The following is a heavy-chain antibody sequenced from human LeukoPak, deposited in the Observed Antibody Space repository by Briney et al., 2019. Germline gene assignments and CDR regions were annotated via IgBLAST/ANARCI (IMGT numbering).Heavy chain of an antibody. CDR1: GGSISSSSYY. D-gene: IGHD4-17*01. J-gene: IGHJ4*02. CDR2: IYYSGST. CDR3: ASGGDYAGVAALFRH. V-gene: IGHV4-39*07. Sequence: PSETLSLTCTASGGSISSSSYYWGWIRQPPGKGLEWIGSIYYSGSTYYNPSLKSRVTISVDTSKNQFSLKLSSVTAADTAIYYCASGGDYAGVAALFRHWGQGSLVTVSS.